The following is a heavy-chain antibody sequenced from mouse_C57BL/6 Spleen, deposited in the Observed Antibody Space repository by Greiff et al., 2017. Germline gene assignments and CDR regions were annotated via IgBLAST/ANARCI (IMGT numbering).Heavy chain of an antibody. CDR2: INPYNGGT. Sequence: EVQLQESGPVLVKPGASVKMSCKASGYTFTDYYMNWVKQSHGKSLEWIGVINPYNGGTSYNQKFKGKATLTVDKSSSTAYMELNSLTSEDSAVYYCARSFITTVNYFDYWGQGTTLTVSS. CDR1: GYTFTDYY. J-gene: IGHJ2*01. V-gene: IGHV1-19*01. CDR3: ARSFITTVNYFDY. D-gene: IGHD1-1*01.